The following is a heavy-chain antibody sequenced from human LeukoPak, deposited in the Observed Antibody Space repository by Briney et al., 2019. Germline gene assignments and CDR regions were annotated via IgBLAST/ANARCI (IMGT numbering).Heavy chain of an antibody. J-gene: IGHJ4*02. CDR1: AYSFTGYF. Sequence: ASVKVSCKTSAYSFTGYFFHWIRQAPGQGLEWMGWINANSGDTNYAQQFQGRLTMTRNRSISTVYMELSRLRTDDTAVYYCARDFSWGVDSWGQGTLVTVSS. CDR3: ARDFSWGVDS. D-gene: IGHD3-10*01. V-gene: IGHV1-2*02. CDR2: INANSGDT.